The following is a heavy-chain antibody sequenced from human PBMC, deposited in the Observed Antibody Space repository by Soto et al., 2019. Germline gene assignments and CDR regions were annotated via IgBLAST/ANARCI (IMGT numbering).Heavy chain of an antibody. J-gene: IGHJ4*02. CDR3: ARDGWAY. CDR1: GFTFSSYA. CDR2: ISYDGSNK. Sequence: AGGSLRLSCAASGFTFSSYAMHWVRQAPGKGLEWVAVISYDGSNKYYADSVKGRFTISRDNSKNTLYLQMNSLRAEDTAVYYCARDGWAYWGQGTLVTVSS. D-gene: IGHD2-2*03. V-gene: IGHV3-30-3*01.